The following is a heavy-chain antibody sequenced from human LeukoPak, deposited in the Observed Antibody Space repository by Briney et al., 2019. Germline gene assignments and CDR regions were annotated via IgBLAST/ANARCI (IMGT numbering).Heavy chain of an antibody. CDR2: ISSSGSTI. CDR1: GFTFSSHE. J-gene: IGHJ4*02. D-gene: IGHD6-13*01. Sequence: GGSLRLSCAASGFTFSSHEMNWVRQAPGKGLEWISYISSSGSTIFYADSVKGRFTISRDNAKNSLYLQMNGLRAEDTAVYYCAIGLFEEQQPYWGQGTLVTVSS. V-gene: IGHV3-48*03. CDR3: AIGLFEEQQPY.